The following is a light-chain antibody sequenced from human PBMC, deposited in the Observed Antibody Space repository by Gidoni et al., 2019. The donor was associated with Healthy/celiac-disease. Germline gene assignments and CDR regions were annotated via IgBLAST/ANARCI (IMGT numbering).Light chain of an antibody. CDR1: SSAVGSYNL. CDR3: CSYAGSSTLV. Sequence: QSALTQPASVSGSPGQSITISCTGTSSAVGSYNLVSWYQQHPGKAPKLMIYEGSKRPSGVSNRFSGSKSGNTASLTISGLQADDEADYYCCSYAGSSTLVFGGGTKLTVL. CDR2: EGS. V-gene: IGLV2-23*01. J-gene: IGLJ2*01.